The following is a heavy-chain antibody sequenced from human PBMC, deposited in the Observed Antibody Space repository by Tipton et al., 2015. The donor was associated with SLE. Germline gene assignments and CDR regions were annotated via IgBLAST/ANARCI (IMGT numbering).Heavy chain of an antibody. J-gene: IGHJ4*02. D-gene: IGHD2-2*01. CDR3: ARDPPPYCSSTSCQMIYLDY. V-gene: IGHV3-30*02. CDR1: GFRFSTFG. Sequence: SGFRFSTFGMHWVRQAPGKGLEWVAYIRFDSTRKYYADSVEGRLTVSRDNSKNTLYLQINSLRPEDTAVYYCARDPPPYCSSTSCQMIYLDYWGQGTLVTGSS. CDR2: IRFDSTRK.